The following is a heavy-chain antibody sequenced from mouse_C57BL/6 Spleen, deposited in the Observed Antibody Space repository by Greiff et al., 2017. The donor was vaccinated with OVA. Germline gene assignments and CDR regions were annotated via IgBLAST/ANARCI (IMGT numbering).Heavy chain of an antibody. J-gene: IGHJ2*01. V-gene: IGHV5-4*01. D-gene: IGHD1-1*01. Sequence: DVMLVESGGGLVKPGGSLKLSCAASGFTFSSYAMSWVRQTPEKRLEWVATISDGGSYTYYPDNVKGRFTISRDNAKNNLYLQMSHLKSEDTAMYDCARDNGSSYRYFDYWGQGTTLTVSS. CDR3: ARDNGSSYRYFDY. CDR2: ISDGGSYT. CDR1: GFTFSSYA.